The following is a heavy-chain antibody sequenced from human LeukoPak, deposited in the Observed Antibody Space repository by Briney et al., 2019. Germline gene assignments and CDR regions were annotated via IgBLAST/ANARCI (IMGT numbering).Heavy chain of an antibody. CDR1: GFTFSSHA. D-gene: IGHD6-13*01. CDR3: AAPGYSSSWYEDY. J-gene: IGHJ4*02. Sequence: GGSLRLSCAASGFTFSSHAMSWVRQAPGKGLEWVSAISGSGGSTYYADSVKGRFTISRDNSKNTLYLQMNSLRAGDTAVYYCAAPGYSSSWYEDYWGQGTLVTVSS. V-gene: IGHV3-23*01. CDR2: ISGSGGST.